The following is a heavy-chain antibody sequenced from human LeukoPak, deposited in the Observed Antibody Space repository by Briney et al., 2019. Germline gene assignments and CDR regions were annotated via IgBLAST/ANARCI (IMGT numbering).Heavy chain of an antibody. CDR3: ARVIYSSGWYDY. J-gene: IGHJ4*02. CDR2: ISSSSSYI. CDR1: GFTFSSYS. Sequence: GGSLRLFCAASGFTFSSYSMNWVRQAPGKGLEWVSSISSSSSYIYYADSVKGRFTISRDNAKNSLYLQMNSLRAEDTAVYYCARVIYSSGWYDYWGQGTLVTVSS. D-gene: IGHD6-19*01. V-gene: IGHV3-21*01.